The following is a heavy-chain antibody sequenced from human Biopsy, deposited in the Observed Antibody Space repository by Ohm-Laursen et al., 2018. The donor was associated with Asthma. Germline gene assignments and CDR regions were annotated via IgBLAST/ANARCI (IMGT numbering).Heavy chain of an antibody. CDR1: GFTFSIYD. V-gene: IGHV3-30-3*01. CDR2: ISYDGSSI. CDR3: AREGVAGTHIED. D-gene: IGHD6-19*01. J-gene: IGHJ4*02. Sequence: SLRLSCSASGFTFSIYDIHWVRQAPGKGLEWVAVISYDGSSIYYADSVKGRFTISRDNSKNTLSLQMNSLTAEDTAVYYCAREGVAGTHIEDWGQGTLVTVSS.